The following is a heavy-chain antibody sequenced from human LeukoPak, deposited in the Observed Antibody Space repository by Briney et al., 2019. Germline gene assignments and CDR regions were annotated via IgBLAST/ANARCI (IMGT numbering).Heavy chain of an antibody. J-gene: IGHJ3*02. CDR3: AKDFAGTTFSTAFDI. V-gene: IGHV3-30*02. CDR1: GFTFSSYG. D-gene: IGHD1-7*01. CDR2: IRYDGSNK. Sequence: GGSLRLSCAASGFTFSSYGMHWVRQAPGKGLEWVAFIRYDGSNKYYADSVKGRFTISRDNSKNTLYLQMNSLRAEDTAVYYCAKDFAGTTFSTAFDIWGQGTMVTVSS.